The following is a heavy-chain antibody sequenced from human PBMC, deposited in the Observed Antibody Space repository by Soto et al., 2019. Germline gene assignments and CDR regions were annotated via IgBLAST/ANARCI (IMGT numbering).Heavy chain of an antibody. J-gene: IGHJ2*01. V-gene: IGHV3-33*01. D-gene: IGHD3-10*01. Sequence: QVQLVESGGGVVQPGRSLRLPCVASRFTFSNYGMHWVRQAPGKGLEWVAVIWYDGSNKYYADSVKGRFTVSRDNSKNTLFLQMNSLRAEDTAVYYCARDVRSHYFDLWGRGTLVTVSS. CDR2: IWYDGSNK. CDR1: RFTFSNYG. CDR3: ARDVRSHYFDL.